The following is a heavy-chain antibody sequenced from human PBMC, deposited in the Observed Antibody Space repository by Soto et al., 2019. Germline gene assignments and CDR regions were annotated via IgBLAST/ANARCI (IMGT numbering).Heavy chain of an antibody. CDR3: ARDHCSSTSCYKGYDMKYYYYYGMDV. Sequence: LRLSCAASGFTFSSYGMHWVRQAPGKGLEWVAVIWYDGSNKYYADSVKGRFTISRDNSKNTLYLQMNSLRAEDTAVYYCARDHCSSTSCYKGYDMKYYYYYGMDVWGQGTTVTVS. V-gene: IGHV3-33*01. D-gene: IGHD2-2*02. CDR2: IWYDGSNK. J-gene: IGHJ6*02. CDR1: GFTFSSYG.